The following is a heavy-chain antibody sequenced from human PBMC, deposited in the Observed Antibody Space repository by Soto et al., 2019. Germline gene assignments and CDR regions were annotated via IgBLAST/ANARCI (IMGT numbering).Heavy chain of an antibody. V-gene: IGHV3-23*01. D-gene: IGHD3-3*01. CDR3: AKRPGYDFWRGYYID. CDR2: ISGSGGST. CDR1: GFTFSSYA. Sequence: EVQLLESGGGLVQPGGSLRLSCAASGFTFSSYAMSWVRQAPGKGLEWVSAISGSGGSTYYADSVKGRFTISRDNSKNTLYLQMTRLRAEDTAVHYCAKRPGYDFWRGYYIDWGQGTLVTVSS. J-gene: IGHJ4*02.